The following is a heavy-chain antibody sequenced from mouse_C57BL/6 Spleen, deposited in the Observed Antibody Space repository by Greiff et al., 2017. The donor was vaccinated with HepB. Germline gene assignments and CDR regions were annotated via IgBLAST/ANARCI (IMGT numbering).Heavy chain of an antibody. V-gene: IGHV1-4*01. J-gene: IGHJ2*01. CDR1: GYTFTSYT. D-gene: IGHD1-1*01. CDR2: INPSSGYT. Sequence: VKLMESGAELARPGASVKMSCKASGYTFTSYTMHWVKQRPGQGLEWIGYINPSSGYTKYNQKFKDKATLTADKSSSTAYMQLSSLTSEDSAVYYCARSDYGNGYFDYWGQGTTLTVSS. CDR3: ARSDYGNGYFDY.